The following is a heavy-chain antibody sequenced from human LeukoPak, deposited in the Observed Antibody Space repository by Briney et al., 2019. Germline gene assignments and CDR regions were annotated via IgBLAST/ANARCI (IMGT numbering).Heavy chain of an antibody. CDR3: AMQYSGKLDY. J-gene: IGHJ4*02. CDR2: TYYRSTWYN. Sequence: SQTLSLTCAISGDSVSGNSGTWNWIRQSPSRGLEWLGRTYYRSTWYNDYALSVKSRITINADTSKNQFSLQLNAVTPEDTAVYYCAMQYSGKLDYWAQGTLVTVSS. D-gene: IGHD5-12*01. V-gene: IGHV6-1*01. CDR1: GDSVSGNSGT.